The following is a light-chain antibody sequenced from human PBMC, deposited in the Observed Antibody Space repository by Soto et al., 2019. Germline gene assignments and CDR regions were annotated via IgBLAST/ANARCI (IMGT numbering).Light chain of an antibody. Sequence: DIQMTQSPSSVSASVGDRVTLTCRASQGISSWLAWYQQKPGKAPKLLIYASSSLQSGVPSRFIGSGSGTHFTLTISSLQPEDSATYYCLQSDSFPHTFGQGTKLEIK. J-gene: IGKJ2*01. CDR1: QGISSW. CDR3: LQSDSFPHT. CDR2: ASS. V-gene: IGKV1-12*01.